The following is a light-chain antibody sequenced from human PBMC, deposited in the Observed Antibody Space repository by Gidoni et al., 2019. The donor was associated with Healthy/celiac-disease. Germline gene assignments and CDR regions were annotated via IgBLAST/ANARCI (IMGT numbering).Light chain of an antibody. Sequence: DIVMTQSPDSLAVYLGERATITCKSRQSFLYSSNNKNYLAWYQQKPGQPPKLLIYWASTRESGVPDRISGSGSWTDFTLTISSLQAEDVAVYYCQQYYSTPPTFGQGTRLEIK. CDR2: WAS. V-gene: IGKV4-1*01. CDR1: QSFLYSSNNKNY. J-gene: IGKJ5*01. CDR3: QQYYSTPPT.